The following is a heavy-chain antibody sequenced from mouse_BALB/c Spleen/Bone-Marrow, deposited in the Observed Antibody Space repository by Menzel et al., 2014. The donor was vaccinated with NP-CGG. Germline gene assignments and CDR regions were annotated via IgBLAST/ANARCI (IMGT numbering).Heavy chain of an antibody. J-gene: IGHJ3*01. V-gene: IGHV5-4*02. Sequence: EVQVVESGGGLVKPGGSLKLSCAASGFTFSDYYMSWIRQTPEKRLEWVASISDGGTYSYYPDSVKGRFTVSRDNAKNIMYLQMSVLKSEDTAMYYCARHRDYKYACFAYWGQGTLVTVSA. D-gene: IGHD2-14*01. CDR2: ISDGGTYS. CDR1: GFTFSDYY. CDR3: ARHRDYKYACFAY.